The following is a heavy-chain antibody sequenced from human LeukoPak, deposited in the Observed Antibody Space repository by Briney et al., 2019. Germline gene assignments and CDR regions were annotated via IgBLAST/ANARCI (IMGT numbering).Heavy chain of an antibody. J-gene: IGHJ4*02. V-gene: IGHV3-23*01. CDR2: VSGSGGST. CDR3: ARVPSVVVAATHFDY. Sequence: GGSLRLSCAASGFTFSSYAMSWVRQAPGKGLEWVSAVSGSGGSTYYADSVKGRFTISRDNSKNTLYLQMNSLRAEDTAVYYCARVPSVVVAATHFDYWGQGTLVTVSS. CDR1: GFTFSSYA. D-gene: IGHD2-15*01.